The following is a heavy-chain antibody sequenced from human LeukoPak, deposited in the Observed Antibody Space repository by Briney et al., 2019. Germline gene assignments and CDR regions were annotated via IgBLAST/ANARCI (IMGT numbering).Heavy chain of an antibody. CDR1: DYTFTSYG. D-gene: IGHD2-15*01. V-gene: IGHV1-18*01. J-gene: IGHJ4*02. CDR3: ARDFDVSGVVVAATPFDY. Sequence: ASVKVSCKASDYTFTSYGISWVRQAPGQGLEWMGWISAYNGNTNYAQKLQGRVTMTTDTSTSTAYMELRSLRSDDTAVYYCARDFDVSGVVVAATPFDYWGQGTLVTVSS. CDR2: ISAYNGNT.